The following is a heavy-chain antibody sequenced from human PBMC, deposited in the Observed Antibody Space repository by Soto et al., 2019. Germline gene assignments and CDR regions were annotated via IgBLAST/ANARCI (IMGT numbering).Heavy chain of an antibody. V-gene: IGHV4-59*01. CDR1: GGSISSYY. J-gene: IGHJ5*02. D-gene: IGHD5-12*01. CDR3: VRGYSGYEPNWFDP. CDR2: IYYSGST. Sequence: SETLSLTCTVSGGSISSYYRSWIRQPPGKGLEWIGYIYYSGSTNYNPSLKSRVTISVDTSKNQFSLKLSSVTAADTAVYYCVRGYSGYEPNWFDPWGQGTLVTVSS.